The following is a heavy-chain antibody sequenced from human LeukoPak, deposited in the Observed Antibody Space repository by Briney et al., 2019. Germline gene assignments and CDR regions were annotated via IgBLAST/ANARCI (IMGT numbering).Heavy chain of an antibody. CDR2: IHPGDSDT. Sequence: GESLKISCKGSGYSFGNYWIGWVRQMPGKGLEWMGIIHPGDSDTRYSPSFQGQVTISAEKSITTACLQWSSLKASDTAMYYCARRGEGPIGGIGYWGQGTLVTVSS. CDR3: ARRGEGPIGGIGY. J-gene: IGHJ4*02. V-gene: IGHV5-51*01. CDR1: GYSFGNYW. D-gene: IGHD3-10*01.